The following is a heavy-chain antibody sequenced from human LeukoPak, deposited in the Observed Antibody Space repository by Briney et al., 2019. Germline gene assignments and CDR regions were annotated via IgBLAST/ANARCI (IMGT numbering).Heavy chain of an antibody. D-gene: IGHD1-14*01. V-gene: IGHV3-11*04. CDR2: ISRSGTTI. CDR3: AGDRPGSDY. Sequence: GGSLRLSCAASGLTVSDYYMNWIRQAPGKGLEWVSYISRSGTTIYYADSVKGRFTISRDNAKNSLYLQMNSLRAEDTAVYYCAGDRPGSDYWGQGTLVTVSS. J-gene: IGHJ4*02. CDR1: GLTVSDYY.